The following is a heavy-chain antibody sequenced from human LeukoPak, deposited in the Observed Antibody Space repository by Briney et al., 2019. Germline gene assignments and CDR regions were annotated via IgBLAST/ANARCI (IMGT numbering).Heavy chain of an antibody. J-gene: IGHJ5*02. V-gene: IGHV4-39*01. CDR1: GGSISSSSYY. CDR3: ARHDYGGVNWFDP. CDR2: IYYSGST. D-gene: IGHD4-23*01. Sequence: SETLSLTCTVTGGSISSSSYYWGWIRQPPGKGLEWIGSIYYSGSTYYNPSHKSRVTISVDTSKKQFSLKLSSVTAADTAVYYCARHDYGGVNWFDPWGQGTLVTVSS.